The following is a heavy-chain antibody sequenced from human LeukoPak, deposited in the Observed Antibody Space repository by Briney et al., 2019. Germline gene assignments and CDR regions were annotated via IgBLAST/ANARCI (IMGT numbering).Heavy chain of an antibody. D-gene: IGHD3-22*01. J-gene: IGHJ4*02. V-gene: IGHV6-1*01. Sequence: SQTLSLTCAISGDSVSSNSAAWNWIRQSPSRGLEWLGRTYYRSKWYNDYAVSVKSRITINPDTSKTQFSLQLNSVTPEDTAVYYCARETLRGYYDSSGYSNFDYWGQGTLVTVSS. CDR2: TYYRSKWYN. CDR1: GDSVSSNSAA. CDR3: ARETLRGYYDSSGYSNFDY.